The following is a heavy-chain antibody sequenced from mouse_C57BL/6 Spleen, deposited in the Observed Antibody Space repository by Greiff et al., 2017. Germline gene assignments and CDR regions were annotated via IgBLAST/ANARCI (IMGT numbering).Heavy chain of an antibody. V-gene: IGHV1-82*01. CDR2: IYPGDGDT. Sequence: QVQLQQSGPELVKPGASVKISCKASGYAFSSSWMNWVKQRPGKGLEWIGRIYPGDGDTNYNGKFKGKATLTADKSSSTAYMQLSSLTSEDSAVYFGARYTTAFDYWGQGTTLTVSS. CDR3: ARYTTAFDY. CDR1: GYAFSSSW. J-gene: IGHJ2*01. D-gene: IGHD1-2*01.